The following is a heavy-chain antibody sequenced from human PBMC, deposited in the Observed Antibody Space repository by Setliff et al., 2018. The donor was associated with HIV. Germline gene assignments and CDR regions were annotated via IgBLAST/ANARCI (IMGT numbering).Heavy chain of an antibody. D-gene: IGHD4-17*01. CDR2: IYPNTGGT. Sequence: ASVKVSCKASGYTFTDYYIHWVRQAPGQGLEWMGWIYPNTGGTNYAQKFQGRVTMTRDTPISTAYMELSRLRSDDTAVYYCARSTTADWDQGTLVTVSS. CDR3: ARSTTAD. J-gene: IGHJ4*02. V-gene: IGHV1-2*02. CDR1: GYTFTDYY.